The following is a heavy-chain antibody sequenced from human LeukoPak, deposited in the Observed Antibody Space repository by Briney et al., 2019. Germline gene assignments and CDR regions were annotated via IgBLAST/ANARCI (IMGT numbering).Heavy chain of an antibody. D-gene: IGHD2/OR15-2a*01. V-gene: IGHV3-53*01. CDR1: GYTVGSNY. CDR2: IYSGGST. Sequence: GGSLRLSCAASGYTVGSNYMSWVCQAPGKGLEWVSVIYSGGSTYYADSVKGRFTISRDNSKNTLYLQMNSLRAEDTAVYYCARAFYLDGGMDVWGQGTTVTVSS. CDR3: ARAFYLDGGMDV. J-gene: IGHJ6*02.